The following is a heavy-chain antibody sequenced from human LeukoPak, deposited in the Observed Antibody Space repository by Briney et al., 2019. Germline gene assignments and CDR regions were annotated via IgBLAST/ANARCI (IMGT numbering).Heavy chain of an antibody. CDR3: AKDTSSSWFFDY. J-gene: IGHJ4*02. V-gene: IGHV3-23*01. Sequence: GGSLRLSCAASGFTFSSYAMSWVRQAPGKGQEWVSAISGSGGSTYYADSVKGRFTISRDNSKNTLYLQMNSLRAEDTAVYYCAKDTSSSWFFDYWGQGTLVTVSS. D-gene: IGHD6-13*01. CDR1: GFTFSSYA. CDR2: ISGSGGST.